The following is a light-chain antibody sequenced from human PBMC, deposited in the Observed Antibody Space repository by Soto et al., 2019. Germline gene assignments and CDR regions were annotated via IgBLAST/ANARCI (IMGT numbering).Light chain of an antibody. CDR2: EVT. V-gene: IGLV2-23*02. Sequence: QSALTQPASVSGSPGQSITISCTGTSSDVGSYNLVSWYQQHPGKAPKLMIYEVTKRPSGVSDRFSGSKSGNTASLTISGLQAEDEADYYGCSYASSSTDVFGTGTKETVL. J-gene: IGLJ1*01. CDR1: SSDVGSYNL. CDR3: CSYASSSTDV.